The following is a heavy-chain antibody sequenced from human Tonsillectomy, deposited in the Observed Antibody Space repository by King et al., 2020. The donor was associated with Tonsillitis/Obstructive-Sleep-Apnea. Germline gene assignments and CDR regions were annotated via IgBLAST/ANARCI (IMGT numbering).Heavy chain of an antibody. Sequence: DVQLVESGGGLVQPGGSLRLSCAASGFTFSSHAMSWVRQAAGKGLEWVSAISDRGGSTYYADSVKGRFTISGDNSRKTVYLQMNGLRAEDTAVYYCAKAPQSTGGNFYYYYMDVWGKGTTVTVSS. V-gene: IGHV3-23*04. J-gene: IGHJ6*03. CDR1: GFTFSSHA. CDR3: AKAPQSTGGNFYYYYMDV. D-gene: IGHD1-14*01. CDR2: ISDRGGST.